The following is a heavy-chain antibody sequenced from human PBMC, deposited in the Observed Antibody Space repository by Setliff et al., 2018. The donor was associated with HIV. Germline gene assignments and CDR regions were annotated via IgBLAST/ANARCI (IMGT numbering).Heavy chain of an antibody. Sequence: PSETLSLTCTVSGGSISSDGYYWSWIRQHPGKGLEWIGYMYYSGSTLYNPSLKSRVTISVDTSKNQFSLKLNSVTAADTAVYYCAKDRSGSYRTFDYWGPGILVTVSS. CDR2: MYYSGST. V-gene: IGHV4-31*03. D-gene: IGHD1-26*01. CDR3: AKDRSGSYRTFDY. CDR1: GGSISSDGYY. J-gene: IGHJ4*02.